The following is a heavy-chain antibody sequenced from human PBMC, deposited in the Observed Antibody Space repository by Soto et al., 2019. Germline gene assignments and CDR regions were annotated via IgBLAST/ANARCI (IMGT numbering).Heavy chain of an antibody. J-gene: IGHJ3*02. V-gene: IGHV1-69*13. CDR2: IIPIFGTA. Sequence: SVKVSCKASGGTFSSYAISWVRQAPGQGLEWMGGIIPIFGTANYAQKFQGRVTITADESTSTAYMELSSLRSEDTAVYYCARDESYYYYDSSGYSTDAFDIWCQGTVVTVSS. CDR3: ARDESYYYYDSSGYSTDAFDI. CDR1: GGTFSSYA. D-gene: IGHD3-22*01.